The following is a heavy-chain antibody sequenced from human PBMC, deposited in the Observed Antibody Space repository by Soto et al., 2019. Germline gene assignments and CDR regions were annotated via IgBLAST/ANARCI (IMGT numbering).Heavy chain of an antibody. D-gene: IGHD1-26*01. CDR1: GVSISGSRYY. Sequence: KPSETLSLTCTVSGVSISGSRYYWGWIRQPPGRGLEWIGNIYYSGGTYYTPALKSRVTLSVDTSKNQFSLNLNSVTAADTAVYYCARGGIPPSGYGIAYAMDVWGQGTTVTVSS. CDR2: IYYSGGT. V-gene: IGHV4-39*01. J-gene: IGHJ6*02. CDR3: ARGGIPPSGYGIAYAMDV.